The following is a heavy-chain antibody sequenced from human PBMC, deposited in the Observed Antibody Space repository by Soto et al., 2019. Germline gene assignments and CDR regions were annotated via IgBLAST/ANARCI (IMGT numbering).Heavy chain of an antibody. Sequence: GGSLRLSCTTSGFTFGDYALSWVRQAPGKGLEWVGFIRRNAYGGTTDYTASVKGRFTISRDDSKSIAYLQMNSLRTEDTALYYCTRASSLDFDFWGQGTLVTVSS. CDR2: IRRNAYGGTT. CDR1: GFTFGDYA. J-gene: IGHJ4*02. D-gene: IGHD3-16*01. CDR3: TRASSLDFDF. V-gene: IGHV3-49*04.